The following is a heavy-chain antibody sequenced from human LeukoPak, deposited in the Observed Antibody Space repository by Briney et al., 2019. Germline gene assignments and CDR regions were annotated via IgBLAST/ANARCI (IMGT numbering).Heavy chain of an antibody. D-gene: IGHD6-13*01. CDR1: GFTFSSYS. Sequence: GGSLRLSCAASGFTFSSYSMHWVRQAPGKGLEWVAVISYDGNSKYYAASVKGRFTISRDNSRNTLSLQMRSLRAEDTAVYYCAKSPKGIAAAGRDYWGQGTLVTVSS. V-gene: IGHV3-30-3*01. CDR3: AKSPKGIAAAGRDY. CDR2: ISYDGNSK. J-gene: IGHJ4*02.